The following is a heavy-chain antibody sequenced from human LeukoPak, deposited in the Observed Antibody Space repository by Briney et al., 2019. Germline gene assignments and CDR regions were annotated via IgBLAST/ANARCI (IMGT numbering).Heavy chain of an antibody. Sequence: GGSVRLFRAASGFTFRRYSMNWVRQASGKGLEWVIAITSSCNDIYYEDPVKRRCIIFRDNAKNSLYLQMNSRIAEDTAVYYCACSSGWYYSDYWGQGTLVTVSS. CDR2: ITSSCNDI. CDR3: ACSSGWYYSDY. CDR1: GFTFRRYS. V-gene: IGHV3-21*01. D-gene: IGHD6-19*01. J-gene: IGHJ4*02.